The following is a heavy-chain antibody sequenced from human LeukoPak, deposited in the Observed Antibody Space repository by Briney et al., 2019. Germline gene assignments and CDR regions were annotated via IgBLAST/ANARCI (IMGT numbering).Heavy chain of an antibody. CDR1: GGSFSGYY. D-gene: IGHD3-16*01. CDR2: INHSGST. J-gene: IGHJ3*02. Sequence: PSETLSLTCAVYGGSFSGYYWSWIRQPPGKGLEWIGEINHSGSTNYNPSLKSRVTISVDTSKNQFSLKLSSVTAADTAVYYCARSGPLGDDAFDIWGQGTMVTVSS. V-gene: IGHV4-34*01. CDR3: ARSGPLGDDAFDI.